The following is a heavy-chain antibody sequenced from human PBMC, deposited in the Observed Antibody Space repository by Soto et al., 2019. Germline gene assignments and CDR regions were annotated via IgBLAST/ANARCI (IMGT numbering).Heavy chain of an antibody. J-gene: IGHJ4*02. CDR2: IDHSGST. CDR1: GGSFSGYY. CDR3: ATRRPFDY. V-gene: IGHV4-34*01. Sequence: SETLSLTCAVYGGSFSGYYWSWIRQPPGKGLEWIGEIDHSGSTNYNPSLKSRVTISVDTSKNQFSLKLSSVTAADTAVYYCATRRPFDYWGQGALVTVSS.